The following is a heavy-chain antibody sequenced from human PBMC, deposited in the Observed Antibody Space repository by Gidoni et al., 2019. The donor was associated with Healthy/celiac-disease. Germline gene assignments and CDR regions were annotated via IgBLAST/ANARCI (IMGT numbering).Heavy chain of an antibody. CDR2: ISYDGSNK. CDR1: GFTFSSYA. J-gene: IGHJ4*02. CDR3: ARDLDY. V-gene: IGHV3-30-3*01. Sequence: QVQLVESGGGVVQPGRSLRPSRAASGFTFSSYAMHWVRQAPGKGLEWVAVISYDGSNKYYADSVKGRFTISRDNSKNTLYLQMNSLRAEDTAVYYCARDLDYWGQGTLVTVSS.